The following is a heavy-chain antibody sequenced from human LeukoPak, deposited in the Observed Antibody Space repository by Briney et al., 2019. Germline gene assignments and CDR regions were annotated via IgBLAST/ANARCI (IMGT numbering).Heavy chain of an antibody. CDR2: ISSSSSTI. Sequence: GGSLRLSCAASGFTFSSYSMNWVRQAPGKGLEWVSYISSSSSTIYYADSVKGRFTISRDSAKNSLYLQMNSLRAEDTAVYYCTKDPNGDYVGAFDFWGQGTMVTVSS. CDR3: TKDPNGDYVGAFDF. J-gene: IGHJ3*01. V-gene: IGHV3-48*04. D-gene: IGHD4-23*01. CDR1: GFTFSSYS.